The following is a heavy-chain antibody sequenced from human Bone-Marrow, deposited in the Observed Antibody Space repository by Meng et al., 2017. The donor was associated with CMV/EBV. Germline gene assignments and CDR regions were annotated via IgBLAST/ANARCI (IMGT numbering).Heavy chain of an antibody. Sequence: GVLKISCAASGFTFSNYWMHWVRQAPGKGLVWVSRINSEGTSRSYAGSVKGRLTTSRDNAKNTLYLQMSSLRVDDTAIYYCARESYTDAFDIWGQGIMVTVSS. D-gene: IGHD3-16*01. CDR3: ARESYTDAFDI. CDR2: INSEGTSR. J-gene: IGHJ3*02. V-gene: IGHV3-74*01. CDR1: GFTFSNYW.